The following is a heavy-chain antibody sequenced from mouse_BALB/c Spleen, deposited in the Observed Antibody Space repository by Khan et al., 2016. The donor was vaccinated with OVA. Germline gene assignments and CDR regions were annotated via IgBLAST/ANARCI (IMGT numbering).Heavy chain of an antibody. D-gene: IGHD2-2*01. J-gene: IGHJ4*01. CDR1: GFSFSSYA. Sequence: EVELVESGGGLVKPGGSLKLSCSASGFSFSSYAMSWVRQTPEKRLEWVATISTGGHYPFYSDSVKGRFTISRDNAKNTPYLQISSLRTEDRAMYYWARSLVDYHAMDYWGQGTSVTVSS. CDR2: ISTGGHYP. V-gene: IGHV5-9-3*01. CDR3: ARSLVDYHAMDY.